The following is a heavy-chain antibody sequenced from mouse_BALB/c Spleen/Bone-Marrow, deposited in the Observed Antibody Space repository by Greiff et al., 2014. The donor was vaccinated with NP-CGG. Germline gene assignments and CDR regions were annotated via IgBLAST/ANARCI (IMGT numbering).Heavy chain of an antibody. CDR1: RFSLTSYG. CDR2: IWAGGST. J-gene: IGHJ1*01. CDR3: ARDPIYYDYDWYFDV. Sequence: VQLVESGPGLVAPSQSLSITCTVSRFSLTSYGVHWVRQPPGKGLEWLGVIWAGGSTNYNSALMSRLSISKDNSKSQVFLKMNSLQTDDTAMYYCARDPIYYDYDWYFDVWGAGTTVTVSS. D-gene: IGHD2-4*01. V-gene: IGHV2-9*02.